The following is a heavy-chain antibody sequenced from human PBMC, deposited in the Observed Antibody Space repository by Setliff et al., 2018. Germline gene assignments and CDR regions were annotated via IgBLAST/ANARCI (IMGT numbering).Heavy chain of an antibody. CDR1: GGTFSSYA. Sequence: GASVKVSCKASGGTFSSYAISWVRQAPGQGLEWMGGIVPIFGTANYAQKFQGRVTITADESTSTAYMELSSLRSEDTAVYYCARVQQLGTFDYWGQGTLVTVSS. D-gene: IGHD6-13*01. V-gene: IGHV1-69*13. J-gene: IGHJ4*02. CDR2: IVPIFGTA. CDR3: ARVQQLGTFDY.